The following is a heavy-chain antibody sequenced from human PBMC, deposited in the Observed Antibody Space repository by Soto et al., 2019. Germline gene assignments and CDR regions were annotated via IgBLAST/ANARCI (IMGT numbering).Heavy chain of an antibody. D-gene: IGHD7-27*01. CDR2: ISYEGSNK. CDR1: GFSFNTYA. CDR3: ASPSLLGAFDV. Sequence: QVQLVESGGGVVQPGRSLRLSCAASGFSFNTYAMHWVRQAPGKGLEWVAVISYEGSNKYYAGSVKGRFTISRDISKNTVYLQMNSLRAEDTAVYYCASPSLLGAFDVWGQGTMVTVSS. J-gene: IGHJ3*01. V-gene: IGHV3-30-3*01.